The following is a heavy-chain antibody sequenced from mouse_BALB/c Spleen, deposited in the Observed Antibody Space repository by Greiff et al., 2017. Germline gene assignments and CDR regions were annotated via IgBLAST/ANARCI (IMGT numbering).Heavy chain of an antibody. D-gene: IGHD2-4*01. CDR2: INPSSGYT. V-gene: IGHV1-4*01. Sequence: QVQLQQSGAELARPGASVKMSCKASGYTFTSYTMHWVKQRPGQGLEWIGYINPSSGYTNYNQKFKDKATLTADKSSSTAYMQLSSLTSEDSAVYYCARSPDYDCDGAWFAYWGQGTLVTVSA. J-gene: IGHJ3*01. CDR3: ARSPDYDCDGAWFAY. CDR1: GYTFTSYT.